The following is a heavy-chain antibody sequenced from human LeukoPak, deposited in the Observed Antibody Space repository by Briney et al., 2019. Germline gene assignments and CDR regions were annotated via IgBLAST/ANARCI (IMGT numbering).Heavy chain of an antibody. CDR1: GYTFTSYG. Sequence: ASVKVSCKASGYTFTSYGISWVRQAPGQGLEWMGWISAYNGNTNYVQKLQGRVTMTTDTSTRTAYMELRSLRSDDTAVYYCARVYGLGGSYYSCYFDYWGQGTLVTVSS. J-gene: IGHJ4*02. CDR3: ARVYGLGGSYYSCYFDY. CDR2: ISAYNGNT. D-gene: IGHD1-26*01. V-gene: IGHV1-18*01.